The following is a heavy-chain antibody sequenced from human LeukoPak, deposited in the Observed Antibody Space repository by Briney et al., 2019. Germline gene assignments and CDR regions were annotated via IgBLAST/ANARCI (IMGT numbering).Heavy chain of an antibody. V-gene: IGHV3-30*18. CDR1: GFPFSDYG. CDR2: ISHDENNK. CDR3: AKVRWGSDNALDS. Sequence: SGGSPRLSCAASGFPFSDYGMYWVRQAPGKGLEWLAVISHDENNKYYADSVKGRITISRDNSMNTLYLQMNSLRAEDTAVYYCAKVRWGSDNALDSWGQGTLVTGSS. D-gene: IGHD3-16*01. J-gene: IGHJ4*02.